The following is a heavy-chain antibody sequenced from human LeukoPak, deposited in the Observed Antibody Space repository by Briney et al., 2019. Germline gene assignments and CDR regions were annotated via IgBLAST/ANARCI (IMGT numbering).Heavy chain of an antibody. CDR1: GGSISSSSYY. D-gene: IGHD5-18*01. Sequence: SETLSLTCTVSGGSISSSSYYWGWIRQPPGKGLEWIGNFNYSGSTYYNPSLKSRVTISVDTSKNQFSLKLSSVTAADTAVYYCARQSGYSYGYYYYGMDVWGQGTTVPVSS. J-gene: IGHJ6*02. V-gene: IGHV4-39*01. CDR2: FNYSGST. CDR3: ARQSGYSYGYYYYGMDV.